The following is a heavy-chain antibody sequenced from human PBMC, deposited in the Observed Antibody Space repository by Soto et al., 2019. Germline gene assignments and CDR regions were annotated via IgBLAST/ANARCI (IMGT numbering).Heavy chain of an antibody. J-gene: IGHJ6*02. V-gene: IGHV1-46*01. CDR1: GYTFTSYY. CDR2: INPSGGST. D-gene: IGHD3-10*02. Sequence: QVQLVQSGAEVKKPGASVKVSCKASGYTFTSYYMHWVRQAPGQGLEWMVIINPSGGSTSYAQKFLGSVTMTRDTTTSTVYMELSSLRSEDTAVYYCARPLFGELLSHYYYYGMDVWGQETTVTVSS. CDR3: ARPLFGELLSHYYYYGMDV.